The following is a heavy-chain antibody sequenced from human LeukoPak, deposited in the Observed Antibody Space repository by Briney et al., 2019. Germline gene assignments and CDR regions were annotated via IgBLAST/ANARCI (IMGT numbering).Heavy chain of an antibody. CDR2: IIPIFGTA. Sequence: SVKVSCKASGGTFISYAISWVRQAPGQGLEWMGGIIPIFGTANYAQKFQGRVTITADESTSTAYMELSSLRSEDTAVYYCARIRGYSGYDLYYYGMDVWGQGTTVTVSS. D-gene: IGHD5-12*01. V-gene: IGHV1-69*01. CDR3: ARIRGYSGYDLYYYGMDV. CDR1: GGTFISYA. J-gene: IGHJ6*02.